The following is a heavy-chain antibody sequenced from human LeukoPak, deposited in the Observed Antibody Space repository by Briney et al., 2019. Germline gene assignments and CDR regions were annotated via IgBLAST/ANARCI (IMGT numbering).Heavy chain of an antibody. V-gene: IGHV1-24*01. Sequence: SMHWVRQAPGKXLEWMGGFDPEDGETIYAQKFQGRVTMTEDTSTDTAYMELSSLRSEDTAVYYCATATSGYSYGPPPFDYWGQGTLVTVSS. CDR2: FDPEDGET. D-gene: IGHD5-18*01. CDR1: S. J-gene: IGHJ4*02. CDR3: ATATSGYSYGPPPFDY.